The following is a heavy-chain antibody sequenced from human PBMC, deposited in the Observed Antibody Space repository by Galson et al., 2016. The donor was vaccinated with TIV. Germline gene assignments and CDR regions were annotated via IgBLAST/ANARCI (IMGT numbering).Heavy chain of an antibody. D-gene: IGHD2-8*02. J-gene: IGHJ6*02. CDR3: TTVRLRGTGGMDV. CDR1: GYNFTDYY. CDR2: VDPEDGKT. Sequence: VKVSCKVSGYNFTDYYLHWMQQAPGKGFEWMGHVDPEDGKTKYAAKFQGRVTMTADTSTDTAYMEWSSLRSEDTALYYCTTVRLRGTGGMDVWGQGTTVTVSS. V-gene: IGHV1-69-2*01.